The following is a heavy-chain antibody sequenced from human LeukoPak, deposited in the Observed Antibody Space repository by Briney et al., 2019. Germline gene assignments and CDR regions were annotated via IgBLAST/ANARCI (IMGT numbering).Heavy chain of an antibody. CDR3: ARLSGPSNSWPFDY. V-gene: IGHV4-39*01. CDR1: GGSISYYY. D-gene: IGHD6-13*01. CDR2: IYYSGST. Sequence: SETLSLTCTVSGGSISYYYWSWIRQPPGKGLEWIGSIYYSGSTYYNPSLKSRVTISVDTSKNQFSLKLSSVTAADTAVYYCARLSGPSNSWPFDYWGQGTLVTVSS. J-gene: IGHJ4*02.